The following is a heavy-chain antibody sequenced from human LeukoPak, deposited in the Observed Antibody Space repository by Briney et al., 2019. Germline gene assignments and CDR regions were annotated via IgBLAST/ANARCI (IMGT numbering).Heavy chain of an antibody. J-gene: IGHJ6*03. CDR1: GGTFSSYA. CDR3: ARAGFGVVIYYMDV. V-gene: IGHV1-69*06. CDR2: IIPIFGTA. Sequence: GASVKVSCKAPGGTFSSYAISWVRQAPGQGLEWMGGIIPIFGTANYAQKFQGRVTITADKSTSTAYMELSSLRSEDTAVYYCARAGFGVVIYYMDVWGKGTTVTVSS. D-gene: IGHD3-3*01.